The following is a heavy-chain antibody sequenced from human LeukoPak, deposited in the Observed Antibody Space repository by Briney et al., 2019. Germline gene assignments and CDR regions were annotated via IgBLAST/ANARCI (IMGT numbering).Heavy chain of an antibody. V-gene: IGHV1-2*02. CDR3: ARATTVTTYGYYYMDV. CDR1: GYTFTGYY. J-gene: IGHJ6*03. Sequence: ASVKVSCKASGYTFTGYYMRWVRQAPGQGLEWMGWINPNSGGTNYAQKFQGRVTMTRDTSISTAYMELSRLRSDDTAVYYCARATTVTTYGYYYMDVWGKGTTATVSS. D-gene: IGHD4-17*01. CDR2: INPNSGGT.